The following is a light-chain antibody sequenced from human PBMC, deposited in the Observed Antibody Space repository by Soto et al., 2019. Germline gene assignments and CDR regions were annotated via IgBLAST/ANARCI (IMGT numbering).Light chain of an antibody. Sequence: EIVMTQSPATLSVSPGEGATLSCRASQSVSTHLAWYQQIPCQAPRLLIYGTSTRAAGIPARFSGRGSGTEFTFTISSLQSEDFAVYHCQQYHDWPITFGQGTRLEIK. CDR1: QSVSTH. J-gene: IGKJ5*01. CDR2: GTS. CDR3: QQYHDWPIT. V-gene: IGKV3-15*01.